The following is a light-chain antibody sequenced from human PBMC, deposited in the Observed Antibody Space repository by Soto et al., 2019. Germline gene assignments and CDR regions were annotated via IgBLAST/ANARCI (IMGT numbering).Light chain of an antibody. J-gene: IGKJ1*01. CDR1: QSVSSN. CDR3: QQYKNWPLT. CDR2: GAS. Sequence: EIVMTQSPATLSVSPGERATLSCRASQSVSSNLAWYLQKPGQAPRLLIYGASTRATGVAARFSGSGSGTEFTLTISSLQSEDFAVYHCQQYKNWPLTFGQGTKVEIK. V-gene: IGKV3-15*01.